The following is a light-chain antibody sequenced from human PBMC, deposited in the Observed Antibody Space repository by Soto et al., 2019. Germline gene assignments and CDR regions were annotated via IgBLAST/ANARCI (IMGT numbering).Light chain of an antibody. J-gene: IGKJ2*01. V-gene: IGKV3-20*01. Sequence: EIVLTQSPGTLSLSPGERATLSCRASQSVSSSYLAWYQQKPGQAPKLLIYGASSRPTGILDRFSGSGSGTDFTLTISRLEPEDFAVYYCQQYGSSPPYTFGQGTKLEIK. CDR3: QQYGSSPPYT. CDR2: GAS. CDR1: QSVSSSY.